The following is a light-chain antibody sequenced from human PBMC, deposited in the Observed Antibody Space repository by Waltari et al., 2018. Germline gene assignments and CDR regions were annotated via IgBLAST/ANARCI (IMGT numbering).Light chain of an antibody. V-gene: IGKV3-11*01. Sequence: EIVLTQSPATLSLSPGERATLSCWASQNIGRHLDWYQQRPGQPPSLLIYDASNRATGIPARFSGSGSGTDFTLTISSLEPEDFAVYYCQQRSTWPLTFGGGTKVDIK. CDR3: QQRSTWPLT. CDR1: QNIGRH. CDR2: DAS. J-gene: IGKJ4*01.